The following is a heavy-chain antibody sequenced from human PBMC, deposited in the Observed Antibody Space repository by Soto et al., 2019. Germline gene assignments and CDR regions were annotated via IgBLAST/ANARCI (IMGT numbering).Heavy chain of an antibody. CDR2: INPNSGGT. Sequence: AAVKVSCKASGYTFTGYYMHWVRQAPGQGLEWMGWINPNSGGTNYAQKFQGRVTMTRDTSISTAYMELSRLRSDDTAVYYCASQPYDSSGYYWYYFDYWGQGTLVTVSS. CDR3: ASQPYDSSGYYWYYFDY. CDR1: GYTFTGYY. V-gene: IGHV1-2*02. J-gene: IGHJ4*02. D-gene: IGHD3-22*01.